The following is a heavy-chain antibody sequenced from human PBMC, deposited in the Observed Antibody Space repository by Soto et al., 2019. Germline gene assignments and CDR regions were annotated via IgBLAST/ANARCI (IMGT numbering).Heavy chain of an antibody. Sequence: PGGSLRLSCAASGFTFSSYGMHWVRQAPGKGLEWVAVISYDGSNKYYADSVKGRFTISRDNSKNTLYLQMNSLRAEDTAVYYCAKVGDENSGYDLPAGYYYYGMDVWGQGTTVTVSS. CDR3: AKVGDENSGYDLPAGYYYYGMDV. CDR2: ISYDGSNK. J-gene: IGHJ6*02. V-gene: IGHV3-30*18. CDR1: GFTFSSYG. D-gene: IGHD5-12*01.